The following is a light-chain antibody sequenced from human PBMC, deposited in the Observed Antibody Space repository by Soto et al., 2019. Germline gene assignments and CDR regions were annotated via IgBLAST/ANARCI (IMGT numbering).Light chain of an antibody. Sequence: QSALTQPASVSGSPGQSITISCTGTSSDVGTYNFVSWYQQHPGKAPKLMIFDVSNRPSGVSNRFSGSKSGNTASLTISGLQAEDEADYYCSSYTGSTSYVFGSGTKRTVL. CDR2: DVS. J-gene: IGLJ1*01. CDR1: SSDVGTYNF. V-gene: IGLV2-14*03. CDR3: SSYTGSTSYV.